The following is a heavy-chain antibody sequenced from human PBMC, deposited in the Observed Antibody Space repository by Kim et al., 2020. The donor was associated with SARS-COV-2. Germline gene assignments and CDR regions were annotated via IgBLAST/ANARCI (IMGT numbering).Heavy chain of an antibody. D-gene: IGHD2-21*02. Sequence: WNNAYAGSMRGRVTIHPDTSKNHFTLHLKSVTPEDTAVYYCARVTYLRPQTWGQGTLVTVSS. CDR2: WNN. V-gene: IGHV6-1*01. J-gene: IGHJ5*02. CDR3: ARVTYLRPQT.